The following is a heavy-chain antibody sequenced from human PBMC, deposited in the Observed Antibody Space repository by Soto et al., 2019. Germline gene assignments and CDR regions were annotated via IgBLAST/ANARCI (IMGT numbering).Heavy chain of an antibody. Sequence: QVQLVQSGAEVKKPGSSVKVSCKASGGTFSSYAISWVRQAPGQGLEWMGGSIAIFGTANYAQKFQGRVTITADESTSTAYMELSSLRSEDTAVYYCARDEGYCISTSCYHYGMDVWGQGTTVTVSS. D-gene: IGHD2-2*01. J-gene: IGHJ6*02. V-gene: IGHV1-69*12. CDR1: GGTFSSYA. CDR3: ARDEGYCISTSCYHYGMDV. CDR2: SIAIFGTA.